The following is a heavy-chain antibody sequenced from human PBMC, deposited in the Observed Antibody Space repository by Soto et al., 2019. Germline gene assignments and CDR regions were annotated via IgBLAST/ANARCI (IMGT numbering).Heavy chain of an antibody. V-gene: IGHV3-73*01. J-gene: IGHJ4*02. CDR2: IRSKTNGYAT. CDR3: SSRYYYDNSGFNC. CDR1: GFTFSGPA. D-gene: IGHD3-22*01. Sequence: PGGSLRLSCAASGFTFSGPAMHWVRQASGKGLEWVGRIRSKTNGYATAYAASVKGRFTISRDDSKNTAYLQMNSLKTEDTAVYYCSSRYYYDNSGFNCWGQGT.